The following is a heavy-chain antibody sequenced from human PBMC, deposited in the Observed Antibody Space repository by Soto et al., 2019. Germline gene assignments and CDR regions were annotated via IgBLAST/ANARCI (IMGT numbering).Heavy chain of an antibody. J-gene: IGHJ6*02. Sequence: PRESLKISCKGSGYSFTSHWIGWVRQMSGKGLEWMGTIYPDDSDTRYSPSFQGQVTISADKSISTAYLQWSSLKASDTAMYYCARHMEAAAGQFYYYHGMDVWGQGTTVTVSS. D-gene: IGHD6-13*01. CDR2: IYPDDSDT. V-gene: IGHV5-51*01. CDR1: GYSFTSHW. CDR3: ARHMEAAAGQFYYYHGMDV.